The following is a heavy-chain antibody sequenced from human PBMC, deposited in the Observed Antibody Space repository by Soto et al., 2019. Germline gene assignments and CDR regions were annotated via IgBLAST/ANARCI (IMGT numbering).Heavy chain of an antibody. CDR3: ARGNYGGFDF. CDR2: IHSDGSST. Sequence: EVQLVESGGGLVQPGGSLRLSCAASGFTFNNYWMHWVRQAPGKGLVWVSRIHSDGSSTTYADSVKGRFTISRDNAKNTLDLQMNSLRAEDTAVYYCARGNYGGFDFWGQGTLVTVSS. V-gene: IGHV3-74*01. J-gene: IGHJ4*02. D-gene: IGHD4-17*01. CDR1: GFTFNNYW.